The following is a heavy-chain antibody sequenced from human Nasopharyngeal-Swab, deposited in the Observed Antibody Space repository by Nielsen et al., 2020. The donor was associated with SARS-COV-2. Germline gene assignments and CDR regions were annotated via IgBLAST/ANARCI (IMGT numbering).Heavy chain of an antibody. CDR3: AKDSSSWYGNWFDP. D-gene: IGHD6-13*01. J-gene: IGHJ5*02. CDR2: IYYSGST. Sequence: GSLRLSCTVSGGSISSYYWSWIRQPPGKGLEWIGYIYYSGSTNYNPSLKSRVTISVDTSKNQFSLKLSSVTAADTAVYYCAKDSSSWYGNWFDPWGQGTMVTVSS. V-gene: IGHV4-59*01. CDR1: GGSISSYY.